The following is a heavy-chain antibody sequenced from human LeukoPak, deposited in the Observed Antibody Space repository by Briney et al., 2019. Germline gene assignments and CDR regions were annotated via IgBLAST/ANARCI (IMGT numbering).Heavy chain of an antibody. CDR1: GYRLRNHG. CDR3: ARGSSPYNWYFDL. V-gene: IGHV1-18*01. CDR2: IAADSGNIHGYT. Sequence: GDSVKVSCKASGYRLRNHGISWVRQAPGQGLEWVGWIAADSGNIHGYTPYAEKLQGRVSMTTDTSTDTAYMDLRSLTSDDTAVYYCARGSSPYNWYFDLWGRGTLITVSS. D-gene: IGHD4-11*01. J-gene: IGHJ2*01.